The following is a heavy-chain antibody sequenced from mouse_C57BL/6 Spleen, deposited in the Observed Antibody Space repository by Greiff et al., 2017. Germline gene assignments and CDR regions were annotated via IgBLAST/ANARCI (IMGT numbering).Heavy chain of an antibody. CDR3: ARRDYGNYPAGFAY. Sequence: QVQLQQPGAELVMPGASVKLSCKASGYTFTSYWMHWVKQRPGQGLEWIGEIDPSDSYTNYNQKFKGKSTLTVDKSSSTAYMQLSSLTSEDSAVYYCARRDYGNYPAGFAYWGQGTLVTVSA. J-gene: IGHJ3*01. V-gene: IGHV1-69*01. D-gene: IGHD2-1*01. CDR1: GYTFTSYW. CDR2: IDPSDSYT.